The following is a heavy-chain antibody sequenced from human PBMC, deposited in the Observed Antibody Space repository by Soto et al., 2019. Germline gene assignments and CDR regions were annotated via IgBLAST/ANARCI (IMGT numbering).Heavy chain of an antibody. Sequence: SETLSLTCTVSGGSISSSSYYWSWIRQPPGKGLEWIGYIYYSGSTNYNPSLKSRVTISVDTSKNQFSLKLSSVTAADTAVYYCARDLAVTEFDYSGQGTLVTVSS. V-gene: IGHV4-61*01. D-gene: IGHD2-21*02. J-gene: IGHJ4*02. CDR3: ARDLAVTEFDY. CDR1: GGSISSSSYY. CDR2: IYYSGST.